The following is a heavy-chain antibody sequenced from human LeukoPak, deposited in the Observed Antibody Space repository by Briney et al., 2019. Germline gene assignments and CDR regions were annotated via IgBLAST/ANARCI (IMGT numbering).Heavy chain of an antibody. D-gene: IGHD6-13*01. CDR3: ARGGTGAAGTKPGDY. V-gene: IGHV1-46*01. Sequence: ASVKVSCKASGYTFSGYYMHWVRQAPGQGLEWMGIINPSGGSTSYAQKFQGRVTMTRDTSTSTVYMELSSLRSEDTAVYYCARGGTGAAGTKPGDYWGQGTLVTVSS. CDR2: INPSGGST. J-gene: IGHJ4*02. CDR1: GYTFSGYY.